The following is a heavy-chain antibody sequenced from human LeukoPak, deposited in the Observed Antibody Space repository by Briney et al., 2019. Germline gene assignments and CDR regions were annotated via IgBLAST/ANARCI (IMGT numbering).Heavy chain of an antibody. V-gene: IGHV4-34*01. J-gene: IGHJ5*02. Sequence: PSETLSLTCAVYGGSFSGYYWSWIRQPPGKGLEWIGEINHSGSTNYNPSLKSRVTISADTSKNQFSLKLSSVTAADTAVYYCASGGIAAAGTWGQGTLVTVSS. D-gene: IGHD6-13*01. CDR1: GGSFSGYY. CDR3: ASGGIAAAGT. CDR2: INHSGST.